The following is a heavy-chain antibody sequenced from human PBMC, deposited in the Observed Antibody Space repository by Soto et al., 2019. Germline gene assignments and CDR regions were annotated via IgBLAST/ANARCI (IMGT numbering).Heavy chain of an antibody. CDR3: AKEWQWLVGGIDY. D-gene: IGHD6-19*01. Sequence: ASVKVSCKAPADTFTSYYIHWVRQAPGHGLEWMGIINPNGGSTRFAQIFQGRITMTRDTSTSTVYRELRSQRAEDTAVYYCAKEWQWLVGGIDYWGQGTLVTVSS. CDR2: INPNGGST. J-gene: IGHJ4*02. V-gene: IGHV1-46*01. CDR1: ADTFTSYY.